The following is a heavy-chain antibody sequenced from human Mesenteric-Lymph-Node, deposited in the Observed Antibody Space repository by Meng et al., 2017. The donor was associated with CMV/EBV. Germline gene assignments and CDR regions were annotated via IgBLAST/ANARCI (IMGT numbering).Heavy chain of an antibody. D-gene: IGHD3-3*01. CDR3: ARVHASRDDFWSYYYYGMDV. V-gene: IGHV3-7*01. CDR2: IKQDESEK. J-gene: IGHJ6*02. Sequence: GGSLRLSCEVSESTVSGSYMSWVRQAPGKGLEWVANIKQDESEKYYVDSVKSRFTVSRDNAKNSLYLQMNSLRAEDTAIYYCARVHASRDDFWSYYYYGMDVWGQGTTVTVSS. CDR1: ESTVSGSY.